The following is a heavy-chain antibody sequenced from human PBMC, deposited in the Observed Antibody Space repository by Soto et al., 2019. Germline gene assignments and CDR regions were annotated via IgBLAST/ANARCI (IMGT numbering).Heavy chain of an antibody. D-gene: IGHD5-12*01. Sequence: PGESLKISCKAPGYSFTSYWIGWVRQLPGKGLEWMGIIYPGDSNTIYSPSFQGHITISADKSITTAYLHWSSLRASDTAMYYCARQDGYFRSYYYGMDVWGQGTTVTVSS. CDR3: ARQDGYFRSYYYGMDV. J-gene: IGHJ6*02. CDR2: IYPGDSNT. CDR1: GYSFTSYW. V-gene: IGHV5-51*01.